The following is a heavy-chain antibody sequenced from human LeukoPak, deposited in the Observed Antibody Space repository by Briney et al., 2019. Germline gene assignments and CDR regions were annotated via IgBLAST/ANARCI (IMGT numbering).Heavy chain of an antibody. CDR3: ARASGLLLHYYMDV. D-gene: IGHD5/OR15-5a*01. CDR1: GFIFSNYA. CDR2: FSGSGGST. V-gene: IGHV3-23*01. Sequence: GGSLRLSCAASGFIFSNYAMSWVRQAPGKGLQWVSAFSGSGGSTYYADSVKGRFTISRDNSKNTLYLQMNSLRIEDTAVFYCARASGLLLHYYMDVWGKGTTVTISS. J-gene: IGHJ6*03.